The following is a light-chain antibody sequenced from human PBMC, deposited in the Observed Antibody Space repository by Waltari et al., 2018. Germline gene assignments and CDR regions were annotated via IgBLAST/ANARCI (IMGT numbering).Light chain of an antibody. J-gene: IGLJ2*01. CDR3: SSYTNTNTIV. V-gene: IGLV2-14*03. CDR1: SNDVGGYHH. CDR2: AVS. Sequence: QSARTQPASLSGSPGQSLSIPCTGTSNDVGGYHHVSWSQHLPGKAPTLIIYAVSRWPSGVSNRFSGSKSGNTASLTISGLQAEDEADYDCSSYTNTNTIVVGGGTKVTAL.